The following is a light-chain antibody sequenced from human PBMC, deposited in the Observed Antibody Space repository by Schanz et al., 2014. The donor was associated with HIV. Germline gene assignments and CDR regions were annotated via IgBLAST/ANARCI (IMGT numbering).Light chain of an antibody. V-gene: IGKV3D-20*02. J-gene: IGKJ3*01. CDR1: QSVSSSY. CDR3: QHRHSWPPLFT. Sequence: EIVLTQSPATLSLSPGERATLSCRASQSVSSSYLAWYQQKPGQAPRLLIYDAFNRATGIPARFSGSGSGTDFTLTISRLEPEDFAVYYCQHRHSWPPLFTFGPGTKVNVK. CDR2: DAF.